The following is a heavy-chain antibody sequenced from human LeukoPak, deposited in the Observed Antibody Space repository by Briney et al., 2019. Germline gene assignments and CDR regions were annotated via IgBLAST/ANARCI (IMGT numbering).Heavy chain of an antibody. J-gene: IGHJ4*02. CDR3: ARGRDGYPNTL. D-gene: IGHD5-24*01. CDR1: GGSISSGGYY. Sequence: PSETLSLTCTVSGGSISSGGYYWSWIRQHPGKGPEWIGYIYYSGSTYYNPSLKSRVTISVDTSKNQFSLKLSSVTAADTAVYYCARGRDGYPNTLWGQGTLVTVSS. V-gene: IGHV4-31*03. CDR2: IYYSGST.